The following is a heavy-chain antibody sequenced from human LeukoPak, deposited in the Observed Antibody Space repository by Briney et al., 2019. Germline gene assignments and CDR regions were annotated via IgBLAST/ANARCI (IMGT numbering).Heavy chain of an antibody. CDR2: ISSSSSYI. CDR3: ATGITIFGVVIDY. CDR1: GFTFSSYS. V-gene: IGHV3-21*01. Sequence: GGSLRLSCAASGFTFSSYSMNWVRQAPGKGLEWVSSISSSSSYIYYADSVKGRFTISRDNAKNSLYLQMNSLRAEDTAVYYCATGITIFGVVIDYWGQGTLVTVSS. D-gene: IGHD3-3*01. J-gene: IGHJ4*02.